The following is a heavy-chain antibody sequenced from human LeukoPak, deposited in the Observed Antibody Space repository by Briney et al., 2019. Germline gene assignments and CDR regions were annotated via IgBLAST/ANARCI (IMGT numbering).Heavy chain of an antibody. CDR1: GFTFNSQW. CDR3: ARDGGIAVAGTRGAFDI. D-gene: IGHD6-19*01. J-gene: IGHJ3*02. V-gene: IGHV3-74*01. CDR2: INSDGSST. Sequence: PGGSLRLSCAASGFTFNSQWMSWVRQAPGKGLVWVSRINSDGSSTSYADSVKGRFTISRDNAKNTLYLQMNSLRAEDTAVYYCARDGGIAVAGTRGAFDIWGQGTMVTVSS.